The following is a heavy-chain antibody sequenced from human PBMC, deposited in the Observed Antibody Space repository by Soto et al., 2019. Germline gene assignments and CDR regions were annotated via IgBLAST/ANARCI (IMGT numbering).Heavy chain of an antibody. V-gene: IGHV1-8*02. J-gene: IGHJ6*02. D-gene: IGHD3-10*01. CDR2: MNPNRGKT. CDR1: GYTLAGFE. Sequence: AAVKVCCKASGYTLAGFEMHWGRQAPGQGLYGKGWMNPNRGKTGYAQNLRGRVTMTQNTAIATASLELSSLRSDDTPTYYCTRAYGAETFDFWGQGTTVAVSS. CDR3: TRAYGAETFDF.